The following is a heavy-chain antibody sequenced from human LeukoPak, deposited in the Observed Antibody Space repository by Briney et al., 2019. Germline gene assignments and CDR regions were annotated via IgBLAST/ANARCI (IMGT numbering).Heavy chain of an antibody. D-gene: IGHD3-10*01. CDR1: GFTVNSNY. CDR3: ARGFNRGFDP. J-gene: IGHJ5*02. V-gene: IGHV3-53*01. Sequence: GGSLRLSCAASGFTVNSNYWSWVRQAPGKGLEWVSVIYSGGTTYYADSVKGRFTFSRDNSKNMLHLQVNSLRAEDTAVYYCARGFNRGFDPWGQGTLVIVSS. CDR2: IYSGGTT.